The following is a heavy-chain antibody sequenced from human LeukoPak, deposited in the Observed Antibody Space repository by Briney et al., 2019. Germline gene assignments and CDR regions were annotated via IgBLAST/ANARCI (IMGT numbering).Heavy chain of an antibody. CDR3: AREYTAMVIFDY. J-gene: IGHJ4*02. V-gene: IGHV4-38-2*02. CDR2: IYYSGST. CDR1: GYSISSGYY. Sequence: PSETLSLTCTVSGYSISSGYYWGWIRPPPGKGLEWIGSIYYSGSTYYNPSLKSRVTISVDTSKNQFSLQLNSVTPEDTAVYYCAREYTAMVIFDYWGQGTLVTVSS. D-gene: IGHD5-18*01.